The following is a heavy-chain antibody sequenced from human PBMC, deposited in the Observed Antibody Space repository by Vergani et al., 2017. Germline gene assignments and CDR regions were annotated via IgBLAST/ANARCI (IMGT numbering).Heavy chain of an antibody. CDR2: INPNSGGT. V-gene: IGHV1-2*02. CDR1: GYTFTSYY. J-gene: IGHJ1*01. CDR3: ARDRAAAGNGPRMVQH. Sequence: QVQLVQSGAEVKKPGASVKVSCKASGYTFTSYYMHWVRQAPGQGLAWMGWINPNSGGTNYAQKFQGRVTMTRDTSISTAYMELSRLRSEDTAVYYCARDRAAAGNGPRMVQHWGQGTLVTVSS. D-gene: IGHD6-13*01.